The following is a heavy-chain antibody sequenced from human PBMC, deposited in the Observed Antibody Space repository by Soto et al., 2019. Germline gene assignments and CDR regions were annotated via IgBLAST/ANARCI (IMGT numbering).Heavy chain of an antibody. CDR1: GYTFTGYY. J-gene: IGHJ6*02. V-gene: IGHV1-2*04. Sequence: ASVKVSCKASGYTFTGYYMHWVRQAPGQGLEWMGWINPNSGGTNYAQKFQGWVTMTRDTSISTAYMELSRLRSDDTAVYYCARSSADPVAARPVGYYYYYGMDVWGQGTTVTVSS. CDR2: INPNSGGT. D-gene: IGHD6-6*01. CDR3: ARSSADPVAARPVGYYYYYGMDV.